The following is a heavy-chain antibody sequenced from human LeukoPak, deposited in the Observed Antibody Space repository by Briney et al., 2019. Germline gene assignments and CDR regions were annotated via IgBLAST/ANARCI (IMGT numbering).Heavy chain of an antibody. V-gene: IGHV3-48*01. Sequence: PGGSRRLSCVASGITFSSYSMNWVRQAPGKGLEWVSYISSFSGTINYADSVKGRFTISRDNAKNSFYLQMNSLRAEDTAVYYCAELGITMIGGVWGKGTTVTISS. J-gene: IGHJ6*04. D-gene: IGHD3-10*02. CDR1: GITFSSYS. CDR3: AELGITMIGGV. CDR2: ISSFSGTI.